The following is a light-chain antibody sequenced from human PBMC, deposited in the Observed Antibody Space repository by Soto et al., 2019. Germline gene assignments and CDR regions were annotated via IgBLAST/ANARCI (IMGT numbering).Light chain of an antibody. V-gene: IGKV3-11*01. J-gene: IGKJ4*01. Sequence: EIVFTQSPATLSFSPGERATLSCRASQSVSSYLAWYQQKPGQAPRLLIYDASNRATGIPARFSGSGSGTDFTLTISSLEPEDFAVYYCQQRSNRPLTFGGGTKVDIK. CDR3: QQRSNRPLT. CDR2: DAS. CDR1: QSVSSY.